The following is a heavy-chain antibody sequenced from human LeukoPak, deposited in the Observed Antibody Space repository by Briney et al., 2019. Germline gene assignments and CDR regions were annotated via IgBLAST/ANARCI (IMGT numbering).Heavy chain of an antibody. CDR2: ISSSSSYI. Sequence: GGSLRLSCAASGFTYSSYSMNWVRQDPGKGLEWVSSISSSSSYIYYADSVKGRFTISRDNAKNSLYLQMNSLRAEDTAVYYCAREHSSSWYLDYWGQGTLVTVSS. CDR3: AREHSSSWYLDY. CDR1: GFTYSSYS. D-gene: IGHD6-13*01. V-gene: IGHV3-21*01. J-gene: IGHJ4*02.